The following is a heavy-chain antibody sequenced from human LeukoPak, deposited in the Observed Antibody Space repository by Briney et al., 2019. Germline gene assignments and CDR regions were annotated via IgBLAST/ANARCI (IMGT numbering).Heavy chain of an antibody. V-gene: IGHV3-30*18. Sequence: GGSLRLSCAASRFTFRTYGMHWVRQAPGKGLEWVAVISFDGSNKYYPDSVKGRFTISRDNSKNTLYLQMNSLRAEDTAVYYCAKDWGNWGYGYYFDHWGQGTLVTVSS. CDR1: RFTFRTYG. CDR3: AKDWGNWGYGYYFDH. J-gene: IGHJ4*02. CDR2: ISFDGSNK. D-gene: IGHD7-27*01.